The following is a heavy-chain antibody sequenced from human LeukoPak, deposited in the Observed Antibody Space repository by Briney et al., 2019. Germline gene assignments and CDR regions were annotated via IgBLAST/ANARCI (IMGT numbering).Heavy chain of an antibody. CDR3: SYYYGSSGHPSFDY. J-gene: IGHJ4*02. D-gene: IGHD3-22*01. V-gene: IGHV3-23*01. Sequence: QPGGSLRLSCAASGFTFSTNPMTWVRQAPGKGLEWVSSISGSGTNTYYADSVTGRFTISRDNSKNTLYLQMNSLKTEDTAVYYCSYYYGSSGHPSFDYWGQGTLVTVSS. CDR1: GFTFSTNP. CDR2: ISGSGTNT.